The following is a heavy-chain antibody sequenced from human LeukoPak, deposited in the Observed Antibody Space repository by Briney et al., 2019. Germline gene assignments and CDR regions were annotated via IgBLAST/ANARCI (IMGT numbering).Heavy chain of an antibody. CDR1: GFTFDDYA. CDR3: AKEHYSVAGPYFDY. Sequence: GGSLRLSCAASGFTFDDYAMHWVRQAPGKGLEWVSLISGDGGSTYYADSVKGGFTISRDNSKNSLYLQMNSLRTEDTALYYCAKEHYSVAGPYFDYWGQGTLVTVSS. J-gene: IGHJ4*02. D-gene: IGHD6-19*01. CDR2: ISGDGGST. V-gene: IGHV3-43*02.